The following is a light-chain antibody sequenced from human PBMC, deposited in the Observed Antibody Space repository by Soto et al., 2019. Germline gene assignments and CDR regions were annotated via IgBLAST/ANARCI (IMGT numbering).Light chain of an antibody. Sequence: EIVLTQSPATLSLSPGERATLSCRASQSITSYLAWYQQKPGQAPRLLIYDASNRATGIPARFSGSGSGTDVTLTISSLEPEDFAVYYCQQRTSWPRPFGPGTKVDIK. V-gene: IGKV3-11*01. CDR1: QSITSY. J-gene: IGKJ3*01. CDR2: DAS. CDR3: QQRTSWPRP.